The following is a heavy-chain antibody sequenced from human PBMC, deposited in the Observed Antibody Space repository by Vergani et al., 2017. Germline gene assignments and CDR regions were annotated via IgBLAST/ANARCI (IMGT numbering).Heavy chain of an antibody. V-gene: IGHV3-23*01. D-gene: IGHD3-22*01. CDR1: GFTFSSYA. CDR2: ISGSGGST. Sequence: EVQLLESGGGLVQPGGSLRLSCAASGFTFSSYAMSWVRQAPGKGLEWASAISGSGGSTYYADSVKGRFTISRDNSKNTLYLQMNSLRAEDTAVYYCAKTYYYDSSGYPDAFDIWGQGTMVTVSS. J-gene: IGHJ3*02. CDR3: AKTYYYDSSGYPDAFDI.